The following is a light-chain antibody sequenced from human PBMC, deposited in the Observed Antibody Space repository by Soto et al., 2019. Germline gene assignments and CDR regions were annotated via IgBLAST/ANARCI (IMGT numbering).Light chain of an antibody. CDR3: QQHTT. J-gene: IGKJ1*01. Sequence: DIQMTQSPSTLSASVGDRVTITCRGSQGISSWLAWYQLKPGKAPRLLIYKASSLASGVPSRFSGGGSGTEFTLTISSLQPEYVATYHCQQHTTFGQGTKV. CDR1: QGISSW. CDR2: KAS. V-gene: IGKV1-5*03.